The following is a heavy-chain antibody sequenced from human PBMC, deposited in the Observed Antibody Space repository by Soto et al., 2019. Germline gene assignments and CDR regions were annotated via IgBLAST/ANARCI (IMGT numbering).Heavy chain of an antibody. CDR2: IGGSGYT. J-gene: IGHJ5*02. Sequence: PGGSLKLSCATSGFTFSDYYMSWIRQSPGEGLEWIAYIGGSGYTKYADSVKGRFTISRDNAKNSLYLQMNSLRAEDTAVYYCAKEKISTSCCNWFDPWGQGTLVTVSS. D-gene: IGHD2-2*01. CDR1: GFTFSDYY. CDR3: AKEKISTSCCNWFDP. V-gene: IGHV3-11*05.